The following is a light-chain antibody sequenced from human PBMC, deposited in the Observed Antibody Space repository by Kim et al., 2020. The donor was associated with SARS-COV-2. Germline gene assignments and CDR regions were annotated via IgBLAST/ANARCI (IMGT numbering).Light chain of an antibody. CDR2: KDS. V-gene: IGLV3-25*03. J-gene: IGLJ2*01. CDR3: QSADSSGTYVV. Sequence: PGQTGRITCSGDALPKQYAYWYQQKPGQAPVLVIYKDSERPSGIPERFSGSSSGTTVTLTISGVQAEDEADYFCQSADSSGTYVVFGGGTQLTVL. CDR1: ALPKQY.